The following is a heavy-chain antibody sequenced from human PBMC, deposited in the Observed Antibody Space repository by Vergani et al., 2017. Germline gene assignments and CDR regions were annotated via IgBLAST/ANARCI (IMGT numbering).Heavy chain of an antibody. V-gene: IGHV4-59*01. CDR2: IYYSGST. CDR1: GGSISSYY. D-gene: IGHD1-1*01. J-gene: IGHJ4*02. Sequence: QVQLQESGPGLVKPSETLSLTCTVSGGSISSYYWSWLRQPPGKGLEWIGYIYYSGSTNYNPSLKSRFTISVDTSKNQFSPKLSSVTAADTAVYYCARSFELERRGFDYWGQGTLVTVSS. CDR3: ARSFELERRGFDY.